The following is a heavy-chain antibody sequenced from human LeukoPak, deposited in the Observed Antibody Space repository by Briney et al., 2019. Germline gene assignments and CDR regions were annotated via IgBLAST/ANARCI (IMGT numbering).Heavy chain of an antibody. Sequence: PGGSLRLSCAASGFTFSSYWMHWVRQAPGKGLVWVSRINSDGSSTSYADSVKGRFTISRDNAKNSLYLQMNSLRAEDTAVYYCARGRGLPGPLDYWGQGTLVTVSS. CDR2: INSDGSST. CDR1: GFTFSSYW. V-gene: IGHV3-74*01. CDR3: ARGRGLPGPLDY. D-gene: IGHD3-10*01. J-gene: IGHJ4*02.